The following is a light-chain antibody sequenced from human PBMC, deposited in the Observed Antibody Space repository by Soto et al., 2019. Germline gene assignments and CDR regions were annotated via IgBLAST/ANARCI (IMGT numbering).Light chain of an antibody. CDR2: EGN. CDR1: SSDVGSYNL. CDR3: CSYAGTNTFV. Sequence: QSALTQPASVSGSPGQSITISCTGTSSDVGSYNLVSWYQQHPGKAPKLMIYEGNKRPSGVSNRFSGSKSANAASLTISGLQTEEDADYCCCSYAGTNTFVFGAGTKVTVL. J-gene: IGLJ1*01. V-gene: IGLV2-23*01.